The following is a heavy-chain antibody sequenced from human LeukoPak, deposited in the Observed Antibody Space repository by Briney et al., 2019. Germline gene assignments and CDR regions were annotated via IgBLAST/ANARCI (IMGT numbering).Heavy chain of an antibody. CDR2: ISSSSSTI. V-gene: IGHV3-48*01. CDR1: GFTFSTYN. CDR3: AREASYPLVTVVWYFDL. D-gene: IGHD2-15*01. J-gene: IGHJ2*01. Sequence: GGSLRLSCAASGFTFSTYNMNWVRQAPGKGLEWVSYISSSSSTIYNADSVKGRFTISRDNAKNSLYLQMNSLRAEDTAVYYRAREASYPLVTVVWYFDLWGRGTLVTVSS.